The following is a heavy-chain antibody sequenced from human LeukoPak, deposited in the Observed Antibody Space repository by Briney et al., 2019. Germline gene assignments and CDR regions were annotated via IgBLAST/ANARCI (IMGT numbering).Heavy chain of an antibody. CDR1: GFTFSSYS. CDR2: ISSSSSYI. V-gene: IGHV3-21*01. Sequence: GGSLRLSCAASGFTFSSYSMNWVRQAPGKGLEWVSSISSSSSYIYYADSVKGRFTISRDNAKNSLYLQMNSLRAEDTAVCYCARWRVLDRSGYYPDAFDIWGQGTMVTVSS. CDR3: ARWRVLDRSGYYPDAFDI. D-gene: IGHD3-22*01. J-gene: IGHJ3*02.